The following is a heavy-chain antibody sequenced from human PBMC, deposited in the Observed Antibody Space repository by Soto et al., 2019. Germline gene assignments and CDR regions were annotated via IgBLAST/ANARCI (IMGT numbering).Heavy chain of an antibody. V-gene: IGHV1-46*01. J-gene: IGHJ4*02. CDR2: INPSGGST. CDR3: ARGGDGTDIFTTYYFDY. Sequence: ASVKVSCKASGYTFTSYYMHWVRQAPGQGLEWMGIINPSGGSTSYAQKFQGRVTMTRDTSTSTVYMELSSLRSEDTAVYYCARGGDGTDIFTTYYFDYWGQGTLVTVSS. D-gene: IGHD1-1*01. CDR1: GYTFTSYY.